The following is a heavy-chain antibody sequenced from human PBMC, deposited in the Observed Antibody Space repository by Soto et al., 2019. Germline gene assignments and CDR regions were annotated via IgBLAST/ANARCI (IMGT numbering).Heavy chain of an antibody. CDR3: ARDGTTETTNFHYAMDV. CDR2: INAGSYTL. J-gene: IGHJ6*02. D-gene: IGHD4-17*01. V-gene: IGHV3-11*04. Sequence: GGSLRLSCAASGFTFSDYYMSWIRQAPGKGLEWVSYINAGSYTLHYADSVKGRFTRSRDNAKNSLYLQMDSLRAEDTAVYYCARDGTTETTNFHYAMDVWGQGTSVTGSS. CDR1: GFTFSDYY.